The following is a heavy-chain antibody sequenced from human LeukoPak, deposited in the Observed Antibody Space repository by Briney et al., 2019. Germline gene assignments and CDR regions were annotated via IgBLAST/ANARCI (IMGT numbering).Heavy chain of an antibody. V-gene: IGHV3-48*03. CDR1: GFTFSSYG. D-gene: IGHD3-10*02. CDR3: AELGITMIGGV. CDR2: ISSSGSTI. J-gene: IGHJ6*04. Sequence: GGSPRLSCAVSGFTFSSYGMYWVRQAPGKGLEWVSYISSSGSTIYYADSVKGRFTISRDNAKNSLYLQMNSLRAEDTAVYYCAELGITMIGGVWGKGTTVTISS.